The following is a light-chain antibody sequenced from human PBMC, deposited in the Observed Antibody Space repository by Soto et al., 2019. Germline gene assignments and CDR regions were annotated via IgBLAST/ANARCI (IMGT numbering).Light chain of an antibody. Sequence: EIVLTQSPATLSLSPGERATLSCRASQSVSSYLAWYQQKPGQAPRLLIYDASNRATGIPARFSGSGSGTDFTLTISSLEPEDFAIYYCRHRSNWPPVTFGGGTKGEIK. CDR2: DAS. V-gene: IGKV3-11*01. CDR1: QSVSSY. J-gene: IGKJ4*01. CDR3: RHRSNWPPVT.